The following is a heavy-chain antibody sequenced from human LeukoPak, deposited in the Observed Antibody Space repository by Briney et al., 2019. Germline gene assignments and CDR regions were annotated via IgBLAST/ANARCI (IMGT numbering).Heavy chain of an antibody. CDR3: SNKVYCSTTSCHPAGY. Sequence: SETLSLTCTVSGESIRSSNWWSWVRQSPGKGLEWIGEIYHSGTTIYNPSLKSRVTISFATSTNQFFLDLSPVTAADTAVYYCSNKVYCSTTSCHPAGYWGLGSLVTVSS. J-gene: IGHJ4*02. CDR1: GESIRSSNW. CDR2: IYHSGTT. D-gene: IGHD2-2*01. V-gene: IGHV4-4*02.